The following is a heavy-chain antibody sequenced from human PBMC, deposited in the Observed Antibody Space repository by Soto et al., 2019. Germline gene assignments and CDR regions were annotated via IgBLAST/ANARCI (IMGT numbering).Heavy chain of an antibody. D-gene: IGHD3-10*01. V-gene: IGHV3-23*01. J-gene: IGHJ4*02. Sequence: GGSLRLSCAVSGFTFSSYSMSWVRQAPGKGLEWVSGFSTGGDGGTAYYIDSVKGRFTISRDNSKNTLFLQMDSLRAEDTAIYYCAKKVNSGPGSQYFDFWGQGTLVTVSS. CDR1: GFTFSSYS. CDR3: AKKVNSGPGSQYFDF. CDR2: FSTGGDGGTA.